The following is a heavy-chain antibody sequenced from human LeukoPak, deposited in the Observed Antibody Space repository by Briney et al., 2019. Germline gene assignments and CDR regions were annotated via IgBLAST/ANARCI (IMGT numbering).Heavy chain of an antibody. CDR2: LNANSGGT. J-gene: IGHJ4*02. Sequence: ASETVSCKASGYTFTGYYMHWVRLAPRQGLEGMGWLNANSGGTNHAQKFQGRVTMTRDTSISTAYMELSRLRSDDAAVYYCARIPKYCSSTSCPFVRFDCWGQGTLVTVSS. CDR3: ARIPKYCSSTSCPFVRFDC. D-gene: IGHD2-2*01. V-gene: IGHV1-2*02. CDR1: GYTFTGYY.